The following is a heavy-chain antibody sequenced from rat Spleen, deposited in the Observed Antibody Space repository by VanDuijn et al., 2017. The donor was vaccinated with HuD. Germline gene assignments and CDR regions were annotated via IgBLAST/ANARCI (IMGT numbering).Heavy chain of an antibody. J-gene: IGHJ2*01. D-gene: IGHD1-9*01. CDR1: GFTFNNYW. CDR2: ISNARGIT. V-gene: IGHV5-31*01. Sequence: EVQLVESGGGLVQPGRSLKLSCVASGFTFNNYWMTWVRQAPGMGLERIASISNARGITYYPDSVKGRFTISRDIANSTQYLQMDSLRSEDTATYYCASEGTYYGYFDYWGQGVMVTVSS. CDR3: ASEGTYYGYFDY.